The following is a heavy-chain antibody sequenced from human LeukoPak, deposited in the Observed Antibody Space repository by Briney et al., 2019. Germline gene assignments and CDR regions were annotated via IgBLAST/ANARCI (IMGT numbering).Heavy chain of an antibody. D-gene: IGHD3-22*01. CDR3: ARRYYYDSSGYPTGDDAFDI. CDR1: GYSFTSYW. CDR2: IDPSDSST. J-gene: IGHJ3*02. Sequence: GESLKISCKASGYSFTSYWITWVRQVPGKGLEWMGRIDPSDSSTKYSPSFQGHVSISADKSISTAYLQWSSLKASDTAMYYCARRYYYDSSGYPTGDDAFDIWGQGTMVTVSS. V-gene: IGHV5-10-1*01.